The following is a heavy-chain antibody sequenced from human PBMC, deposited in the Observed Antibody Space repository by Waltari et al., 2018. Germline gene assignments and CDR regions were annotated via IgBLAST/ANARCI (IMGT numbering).Heavy chain of an antibody. V-gene: IGHV4-34*01. Sequence: QVQLQQWGAGLLKPSETLSLTCAVYGGSFSGYYWSWIRQPPGKGLEWIGEINHSGSTNYNPSLKSRVTISVDTSKNQFSLKLSSVTAADTAVYYCARSRPPIAAARFQHWGQGTLVTVSS. CDR1: GGSFSGYY. J-gene: IGHJ1*01. D-gene: IGHD6-13*01. CDR3: ARSRPPIAAARFQH. CDR2: INHSGST.